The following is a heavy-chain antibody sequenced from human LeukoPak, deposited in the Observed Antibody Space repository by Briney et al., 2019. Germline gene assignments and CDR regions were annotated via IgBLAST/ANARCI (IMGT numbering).Heavy chain of an antibody. CDR1: GFSFSNYA. Sequence: GGSLRLSCAASGFSFSNYAMSWARQAPARGPEWVSSISGGGETYYADSVEGRFTLSRDDSRNSVYLQMNNLRVDDTAIYYCAKANWVSNADAVWWGQGTQVTVSS. CDR3: AKANWVSNADAVW. CDR2: ISGGGET. V-gene: IGHV3-23*01. D-gene: IGHD1-1*01. J-gene: IGHJ4*02.